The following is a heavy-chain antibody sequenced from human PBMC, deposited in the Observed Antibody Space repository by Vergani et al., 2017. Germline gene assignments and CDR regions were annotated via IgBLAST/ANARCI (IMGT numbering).Heavy chain of an antibody. CDR1: GWSFTSYH. Sequence: QVRLQQWGGGLLKPSETLSLTCVVNGWSFTSYHWTWIRQSPGEGLEWVGDIDHTGRPDYNPSLKSRLTMSVDKSRNQFSLTLNSVTATDTAIYFCARVNTETKGHLSYYYYMDVWGQGTAVTVS. D-gene: IGHD4-11*01. CDR2: IDHTGRP. V-gene: IGHV4-34*01. CDR3: ARVNTETKGHLSYYYYMDV. J-gene: IGHJ6*03.